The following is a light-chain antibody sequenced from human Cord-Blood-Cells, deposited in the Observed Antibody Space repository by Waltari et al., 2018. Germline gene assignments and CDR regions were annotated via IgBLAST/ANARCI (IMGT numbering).Light chain of an antibody. J-gene: IGLJ1*01. CDR3: SSYTSSSTPYV. CDR2: EVS. CDR1: SSDVGGYNY. V-gene: IGLV2-14*01. Sequence: QSALTQPASVSGSPGQSITISCTGTSSDVGGYNYVSWYQQHPGKAPKLMIYEVSNRPSGVSNRFSGSKSCNTASLTISGLQAEDVADYYCSSYTSSSTPYVFGTGTKVTVL.